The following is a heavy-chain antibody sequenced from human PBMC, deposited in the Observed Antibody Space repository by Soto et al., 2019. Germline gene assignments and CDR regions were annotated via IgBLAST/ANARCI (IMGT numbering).Heavy chain of an antibody. D-gene: IGHD5-12*01. V-gene: IGHV4-30-2*02. J-gene: IGHJ4*02. Sequence: PSETLSLTCAVSGGSISSGGYSWSWIRQPPGKGLEWIGYIYQSGSTYYNPSLKSRVTISVDTSKNQFSLELNSLTAADTAVYYCARWSWITPQHDVWGQGALVTVSS. CDR1: GGSISSGGYS. CDR2: IYQSGST. CDR3: ARWSWITPQHDV.